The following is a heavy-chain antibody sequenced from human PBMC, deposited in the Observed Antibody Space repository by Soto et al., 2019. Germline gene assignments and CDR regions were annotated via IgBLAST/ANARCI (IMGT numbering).Heavy chain of an antibody. CDR2: IIPIFGTA. V-gene: IGHV1-69*06. J-gene: IGHJ4*02. Sequence: GASVKVSCKASGGTFSSYAISWVRQAPGQGLEWMGGIIPIFGTANYAQKFQGRVTITAGKSTSTAYMELSSLRSEDTAVYYCARDSGRGWYFDYWGQGTLVTVSS. CDR3: ARDSGRGWYFDY. D-gene: IGHD6-19*01. CDR1: GGTFSSYA.